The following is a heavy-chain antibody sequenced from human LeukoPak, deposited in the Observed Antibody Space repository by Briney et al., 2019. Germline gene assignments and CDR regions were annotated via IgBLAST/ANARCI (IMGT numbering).Heavy chain of an antibody. J-gene: IGHJ5*02. D-gene: IGHD6-19*01. CDR1: GGSISSGGYY. CDR3: ARPTSSGWFDP. Sequence: SETLSLTCTVSGGSISSGGYYWSWIRQHPGKGLEWIGYIYYSGSTYYNPSLKSRVTISVDTSKNQFSLKLSSVTAADTAVYYCARPTSSGWFDPWGQGTLVTVSS. CDR2: IYYSGST. V-gene: IGHV4-31*03.